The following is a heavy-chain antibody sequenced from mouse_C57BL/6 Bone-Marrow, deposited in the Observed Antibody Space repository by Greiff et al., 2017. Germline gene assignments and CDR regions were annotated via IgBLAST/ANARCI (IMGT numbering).Heavy chain of an antibody. CDR2: ISTGGGST. CDR1: GFTFSDYY. Sequence: EVHLVESGGGLVQPGGSLKLSCAASGFTFSDYYMYWVRQTPEKRLEWVAYISTGGGSTYYPDTVKGRFTISRDNSKNTLYLQMSRLKSEDTAMYYCARNAGTYWGQGTLVTVSA. J-gene: IGHJ3*01. V-gene: IGHV5-12*01. CDR3: ARNAGTY.